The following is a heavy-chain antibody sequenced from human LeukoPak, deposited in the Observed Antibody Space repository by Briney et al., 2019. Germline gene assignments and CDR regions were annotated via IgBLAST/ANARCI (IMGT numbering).Heavy chain of an antibody. Sequence: SETLSLTCTVSGGSISSSSHYWGWIRQPPGKGLEWIGSIYYSGSTYYNPSLKSRVTISVDTSKNQLSLKLSSVTAADTAVYYCARLRGGRGFCSSTSCYVFDYWGQGTLVTVSS. J-gene: IGHJ4*02. CDR2: IYYSGST. D-gene: IGHD2-2*01. V-gene: IGHV4-39*01. CDR1: GGSISSSSHY. CDR3: ARLRGGRGFCSSTSCYVFDY.